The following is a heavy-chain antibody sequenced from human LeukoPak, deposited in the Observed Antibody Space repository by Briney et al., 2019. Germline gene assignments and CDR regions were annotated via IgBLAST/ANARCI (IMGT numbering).Heavy chain of an antibody. J-gene: IGHJ4*02. Sequence: GGSLRLSCEVSGFVFSGYVMTWVRQAPGKGLEWVASITAGRSYIDYLESVEGRFTISRDNGKNSLFLQMSSLRAEDRAVYYCARVGVSATNTPAFDYWGQGTLVTVSS. CDR1: GFVFSGYV. D-gene: IGHD4-11*01. V-gene: IGHV3-21*06. CDR3: ARVGVSATNTPAFDY. CDR2: ITAGRSYI.